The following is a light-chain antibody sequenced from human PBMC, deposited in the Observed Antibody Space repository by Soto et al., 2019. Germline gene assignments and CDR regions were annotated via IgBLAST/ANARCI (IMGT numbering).Light chain of an antibody. J-gene: IGLJ1*01. CDR2: EVS. Sequence: QSALTQPASVSGSPGQSITISCTGTSSDVGGYHYVSWYQQHPGKAPKLMIYEVSNRPSGVSNRCSGSKSGNTASLTISGLQAEDEADYYCSSYTSSSTYGFGTGTKLTVL. CDR3: SSYTSSSTYG. CDR1: SSDVGGYHY. V-gene: IGLV2-14*01.